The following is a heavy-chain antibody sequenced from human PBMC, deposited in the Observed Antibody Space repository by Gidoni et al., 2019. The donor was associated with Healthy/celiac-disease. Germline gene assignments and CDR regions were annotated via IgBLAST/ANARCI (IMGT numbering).Heavy chain of an antibody. Sequence: QVQLVQSGAEVKKPGSSVKVSCKASGGTFTSYSISWVRQAPGQGLEWMGGIIPIFGTANYAQKFQGRVTITADESTSTAYMELSSLRSEDTAVYYCARGGYYDSSGYYYWFDPWGQGTLVTVSS. CDR3: ARGGYYDSSGYYYWFDP. V-gene: IGHV1-69*01. D-gene: IGHD3-22*01. J-gene: IGHJ5*02. CDR2: IIPIFGTA. CDR1: GGTFTSYS.